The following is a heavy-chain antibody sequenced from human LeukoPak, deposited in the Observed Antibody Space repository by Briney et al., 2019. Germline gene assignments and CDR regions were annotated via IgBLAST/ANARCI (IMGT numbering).Heavy chain of an antibody. CDR2: ISYDGTKK. Sequence: HPGGSLRLSCAASGFTFSSYAMSWVRQAPGKGLEWVTIISYDGTKKYYADSVKGRFTISRDNSKNTLYLQMNNLRAEDTAMYYCAKVRWDNSGWYYLDSWGQGTLVTVSS. J-gene: IGHJ4*02. CDR3: AKVRWDNSGWYYLDS. V-gene: IGHV3-30*18. CDR1: GFTFSSYA. D-gene: IGHD6-19*01.